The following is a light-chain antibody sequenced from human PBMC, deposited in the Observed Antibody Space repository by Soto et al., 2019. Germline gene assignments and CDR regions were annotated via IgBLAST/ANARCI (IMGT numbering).Light chain of an antibody. V-gene: IGLV1-44*01. CDR3: AAWEDRLNGYF. J-gene: IGLJ1*01. Sequence: QSVLTQPPSASGTPGQRVTISCSGSSSNIGSNTVNWYQQLPGTAPKLLIYSNNQRPSGVPDRFSGSKSGTSASLAISGLQSEDEADYYCAAWEDRLNGYFSGTRTTVTV. CDR2: SNN. CDR1: SSNIGSNT.